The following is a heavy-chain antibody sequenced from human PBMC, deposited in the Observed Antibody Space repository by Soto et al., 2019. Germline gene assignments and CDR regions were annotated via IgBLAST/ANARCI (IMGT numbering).Heavy chain of an antibody. D-gene: IGHD3-10*01. V-gene: IGHV1-69*06. CDR2: IIPIFGTA. Sequence: QVQLVQSGAEVKKPGSSVKVSCKASGGTFSSYAISWVRQAPGQGLEWMGGIIPIFGTANYAQKFQGRVTISADKSTSTAYMELSSLRSEDTAVYYCARDYYCSGSHRYNWFDPWGQGTLVTVSS. CDR1: GGTFSSYA. J-gene: IGHJ5*02. CDR3: ARDYYCSGSHRYNWFDP.